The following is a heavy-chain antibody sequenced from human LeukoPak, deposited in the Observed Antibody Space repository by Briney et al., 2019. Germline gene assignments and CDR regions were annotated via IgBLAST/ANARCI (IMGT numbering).Heavy chain of an antibody. Sequence: GGSLRLSCAASGFTFSNYWVHWVRQAPGKGLVWVSRINSDGSSTSYADSVKGRFTISRDNAKNTLYLQMNSLRAEDTAVYYCARVSSGSYFGYYYYYMDVWGKGTTATVSS. CDR2: INSDGSST. CDR3: ARVSSGSYFGYYYYYMDV. J-gene: IGHJ6*03. V-gene: IGHV3-74*01. D-gene: IGHD1-26*01. CDR1: GFTFSNYW.